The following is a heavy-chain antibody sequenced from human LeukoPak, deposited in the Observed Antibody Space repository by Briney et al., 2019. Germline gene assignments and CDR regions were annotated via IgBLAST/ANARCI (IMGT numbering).Heavy chain of an antibody. V-gene: IGHV3-23*01. CDR2: ISGSGGST. D-gene: IGHD5-12*01. CDR1: GFTFSSYS. Sequence: SGGSLRLSCAASGFTFSSYSMNWVRQAPGKGLEWVSAISGSGGSTYYADSVKGRFTISRDNSKNTLYLQMNSLRAEDTAVYYCARGYSGYPLDYWGQGTLVTVSS. CDR3: ARGYSGYPLDY. J-gene: IGHJ4*02.